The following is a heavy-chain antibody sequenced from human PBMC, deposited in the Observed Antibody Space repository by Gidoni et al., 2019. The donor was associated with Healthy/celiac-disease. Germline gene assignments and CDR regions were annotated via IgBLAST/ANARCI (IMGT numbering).Heavy chain of an antibody. Sequence: QVQLVQSGAEVKKPGASVKVSCKASGYTFTGYYMHWVRQAPGQGLEWMGWINPNSGGTNYAQKFQGWVTMTRDTSISTAYMELSRLRSDDTAVYYCARGRYYYDSSGYYLAYWGQGTLVTVSS. CDR1: GYTFTGYY. CDR3: ARGRYYYDSSGYYLAY. CDR2: INPNSGGT. J-gene: IGHJ4*02. D-gene: IGHD3-22*01. V-gene: IGHV1-2*04.